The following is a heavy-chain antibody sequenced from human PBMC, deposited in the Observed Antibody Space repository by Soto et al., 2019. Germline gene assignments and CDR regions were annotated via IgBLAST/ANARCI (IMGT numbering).Heavy chain of an antibody. D-gene: IGHD3-3*01. CDR1: GFTFSSYA. V-gene: IGHV3-30-3*01. CDR3: ARIPRRKLFGAFDI. CDR2: ISYDGSNK. Sequence: QVPLVESGGGVVHPGRSLRLSCAASGFTFSSYAMHWVRQAPGKGLEWVAVISYDGSNKYYADSVKGRFTISRDHSKNTRYLHMNSLRAEDTAVYYCARIPRRKLFGAFDIWGQGTMVTVSS. J-gene: IGHJ3*02.